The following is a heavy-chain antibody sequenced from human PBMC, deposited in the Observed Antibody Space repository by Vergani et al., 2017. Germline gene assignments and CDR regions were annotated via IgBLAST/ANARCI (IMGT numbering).Heavy chain of an antibody. CDR3: KRKPNYGNWTGSTNHFDH. Sequence: EVQLVESGGELVQPGRPLRLSCTASGFTFGDDAISWFRQAPGKGPEWVAFIRTKSQGETTEYAASVKGRFFISRNDSKGVAYLQMNSLRTEDTAVYFFKRKPNYGNWTGSTNHFDHWGPGTLVTVSS. V-gene: IGHV3-49*03. D-gene: IGHD3-9*01. CDR2: IRTKSQGETT. J-gene: IGHJ4*02. CDR1: GFTFGDDA.